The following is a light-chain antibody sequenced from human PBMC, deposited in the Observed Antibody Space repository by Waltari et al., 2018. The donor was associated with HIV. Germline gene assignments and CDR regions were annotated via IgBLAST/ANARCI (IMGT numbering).Light chain of an antibody. CDR1: QSLFYTSHNKNF. V-gene: IGKV4-1*01. J-gene: IGKJ4*01. Sequence: DIVMTQSPESLPVSLGERASLNCKSSQSLFYTSHNKNFLAWYQQKPGQPPKLLIYWAFTRESGVPDRFSGSGSGTDFTLTISGLQADDVAIYYCQQYYTTPLTFGGGTKVEI. CDR3: QQYYTTPLT. CDR2: WAF.